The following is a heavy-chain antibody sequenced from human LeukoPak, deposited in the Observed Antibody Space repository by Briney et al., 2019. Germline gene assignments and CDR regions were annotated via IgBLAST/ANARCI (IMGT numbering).Heavy chain of an antibody. V-gene: IGHV4-61*02. CDR3: ARVGIAVAGEDYYGMDV. Sequence: PSETLSLTCTVSGGSISSGSYYWSWIRQPAGKGLEWIGRIYTSGSTNYNPSLKSRVTISVDTSKNQFSLKLSSVTAADTAVYYCARVGIAVAGEDYYGMDVWGQGTTVTVSS. D-gene: IGHD6-19*01. CDR2: IYTSGST. CDR1: GGSISSGSYY. J-gene: IGHJ6*02.